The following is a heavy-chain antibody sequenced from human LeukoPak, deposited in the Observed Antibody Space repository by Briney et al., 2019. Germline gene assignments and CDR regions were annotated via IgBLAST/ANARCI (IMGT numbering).Heavy chain of an antibody. D-gene: IGHD3-22*01. CDR3: ARGIDGYYDY. V-gene: IGHV3-23*01. J-gene: IGHJ4*02. CDR2: ISGSGGST. CDR1: GFTFSSYA. Sequence: GGSLRLSCAASGFTFSSYAMSWVRQAPGKGLEWVSAISGSGGSTYYADSVKGRFTISRDNSKNTLYLQMNSLRSEDMAVYYCARGIDGYYDYWGQGTLVTVSS.